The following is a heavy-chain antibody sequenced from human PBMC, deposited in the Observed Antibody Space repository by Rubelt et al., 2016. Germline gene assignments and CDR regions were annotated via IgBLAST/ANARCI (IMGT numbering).Heavy chain of an antibody. J-gene: IGHJ4*02. D-gene: IGHD3-22*01. CDR3: ARRRTTYSYDSSGPFDY. V-gene: IGHV4-39*07. CDR1: GGSISSSSYY. Sequence: QLQLQESGPGLVKPSETLSLTCTVSGGSISSSSYYWGWIRQPPGKGLEWIGSIYYRGGTYYNPSLKRRVTISVDKSKTQCSLKLSSVTAADTAIYYCARRRTTYSYDSSGPFDYWGQGTLVTVSS. CDR2: IYYRGGT.